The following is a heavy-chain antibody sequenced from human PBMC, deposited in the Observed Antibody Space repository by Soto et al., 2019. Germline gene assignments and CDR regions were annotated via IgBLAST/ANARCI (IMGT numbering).Heavy chain of an antibody. CDR3: ARQGPYGMDV. V-gene: IGHV4-61*01. CDR2: MYYGGST. J-gene: IGHJ6*02. Sequence: SETLSLTCTVSGGSVSSGNYYCSWIRQPPGKGLEWIGYMYYGGSTNYNPSLKSRVTISVDTSKNEFSLKLSSVTAADTAVYYCARQGPYGMDVWGQGTTVTVSS. CDR1: GGSVSSGNYY.